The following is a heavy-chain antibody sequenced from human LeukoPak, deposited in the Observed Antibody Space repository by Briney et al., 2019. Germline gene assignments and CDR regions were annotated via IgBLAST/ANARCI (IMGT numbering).Heavy chain of an antibody. D-gene: IGHD5-12*01. J-gene: IGHJ4*02. Sequence: SETLSLTCAVYGGSFSGYYWSWIRQPPGKGLEWIGEINHSGSTNYNPSLKSRVTISVDTSKNQFSLKLSSVTAADTAVYYCARGRSSETRQVAKTYYFDYWGQGTLVTVSS. CDR1: GGSFSGYY. CDR3: ARGRSSETRQVAKTYYFDY. V-gene: IGHV4-34*01. CDR2: INHSGST.